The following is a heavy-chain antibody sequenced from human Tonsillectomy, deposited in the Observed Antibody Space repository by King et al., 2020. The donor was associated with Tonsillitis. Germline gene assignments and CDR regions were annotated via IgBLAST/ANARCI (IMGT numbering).Heavy chain of an antibody. CDR1: GFTFSRYA. CDR3: AQELGACSSMSCRAQHYYYGMDV. J-gene: IGHJ6*02. V-gene: IGHV3-30-3*02. Sequence: VQLVESGGGVVQPGRSLRLSCGASGFTFSRYAMHWVRQAPGKGLEWVAVISYDGGNEYYADSVKGRFTISRDNSKNTLSLQMNSLRAEDTAVYFCAQELGACSSMSCRAQHYYYGMDVWGLGTTVTVSS. CDR2: ISYDGGNE. D-gene: IGHD2-2*01.